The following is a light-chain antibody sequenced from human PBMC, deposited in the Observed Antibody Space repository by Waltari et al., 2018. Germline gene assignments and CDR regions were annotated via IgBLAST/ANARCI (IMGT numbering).Light chain of an antibody. J-gene: IGLJ2*01. CDR3: SAYISSSTLEL. CDR1: SSDVCGYNY. V-gene: IGLV2-14*03. CDR2: DVN. Sequence: QSALTQPASVSGSPGQSITISCTGTSSDVCGYNYVSRYQQHPGKAPKLMIFDVNNRPSGVSNRFSGSKSGNTASLTISGLQAEDEADYYCSAYISSSTLELFGGGTRLTVL.